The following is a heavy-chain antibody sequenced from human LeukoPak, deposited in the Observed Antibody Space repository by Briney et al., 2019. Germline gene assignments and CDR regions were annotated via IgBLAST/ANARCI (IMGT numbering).Heavy chain of an antibody. Sequence: GGSLRLSCAASGFTFSSYAMSWVRQAPGKGLEWVSFISGSGGSTYYADSVKGRFTISRDNSKNTLYLQMNSLRAEDTAVYYCAKGKGYGRGYYFDYWGQGTLVTVSS. CDR2: ISGSGGST. CDR3: AKGKGYGRGYYFDY. D-gene: IGHD4-17*01. V-gene: IGHV3-23*01. CDR1: GFTFSSYA. J-gene: IGHJ4*02.